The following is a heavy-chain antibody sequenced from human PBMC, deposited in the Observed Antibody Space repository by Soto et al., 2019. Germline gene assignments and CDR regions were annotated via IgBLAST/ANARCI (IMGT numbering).Heavy chain of an antibody. CDR2: ISYDGSNK. CDR1: GFTFSSYG. Sequence: GGSLRLSCAASGFTFSSYGMHWVCQAPGKGLEWVAVISYDGSNKYYADSVKGRFTISRDNSKNTLYLQMNSLRAEDTAVYYCATNLSSGWPDWGQGTLVTVSS. J-gene: IGHJ4*02. V-gene: IGHV3-30*03. CDR3: ATNLSSGWPD. D-gene: IGHD6-19*01.